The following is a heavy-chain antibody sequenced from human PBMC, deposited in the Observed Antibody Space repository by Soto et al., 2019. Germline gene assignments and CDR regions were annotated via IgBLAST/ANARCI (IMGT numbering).Heavy chain of an antibody. CDR2: INPNGGST. D-gene: IGHD6-19*01. CDR3: ALPKNTLGWYNF. J-gene: IGHJ4*02. Sequence: QVQVVQSGAEVKKPGASVKVSCKTSGYTFINYHVHWVRQAPGQGLEWMGAINPNGGSTTYAQHLQCSITMTSDASTDMVYMDLSSLRSDDTAVFYCALPKNTLGWYNFWGQGSLVNVS. CDR1: GYTFINYH. V-gene: IGHV1-46*01.